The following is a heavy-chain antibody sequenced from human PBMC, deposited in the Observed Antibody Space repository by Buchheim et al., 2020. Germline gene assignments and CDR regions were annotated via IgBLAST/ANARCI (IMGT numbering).Heavy chain of an antibody. Sequence: QVQLQESGPGLVKPSQTLSLTCTVSGGSISSGDYYWSWIRQPPGKGLEWIGYIYYSGSTYYNPSLKSRVTIYVDTSKNQFSLKLSSVTAADTAVYYCARAVDTAMVGPLYYYYYGMDVWGQGTT. J-gene: IGHJ6*02. CDR1: GGSISSGDYY. CDR3: ARAVDTAMVGPLYYYYYGMDV. CDR2: IYYSGST. V-gene: IGHV4-30-4*01. D-gene: IGHD5-18*01.